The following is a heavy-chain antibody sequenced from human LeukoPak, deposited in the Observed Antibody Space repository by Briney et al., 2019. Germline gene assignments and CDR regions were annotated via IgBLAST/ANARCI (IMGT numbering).Heavy chain of an antibody. CDR1: GYTFTDYY. J-gene: IGHJ5*02. V-gene: IGHV1-2*02. CDR3: ARDLSQEAYYYDRSGSNCFDP. Sequence: GSVKVSCKASGYTFTDYYMHWVRQAPGQGLEWMGWINPNSGGAIYAPKFQGRVTMTRDTSISTAYMELSRLTSDDTAVYYCARDLSQEAYYYDRSGSNCFDPWGQGTLVTVSS. D-gene: IGHD3-22*01. CDR2: INPNSGGA.